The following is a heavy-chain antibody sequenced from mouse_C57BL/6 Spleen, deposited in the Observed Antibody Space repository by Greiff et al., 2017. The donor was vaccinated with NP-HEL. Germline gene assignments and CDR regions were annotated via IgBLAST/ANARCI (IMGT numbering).Heavy chain of an antibody. CDR1: GYTFTSYW. D-gene: IGHD6-1*01. CDR3: ARGAVGGD. J-gene: IGHJ2*01. V-gene: IGHV1-61*01. CDR2: IYPSDSET. Sequence: QVQLKQPGAELVRPGSSVKLSCKASGYTFTSYWMDWVKQRPGQGLEWIGNIYPSDSETHYNQKFKDKATLTVDKSSSTAYMQLSSLTSEDSAVYYCARGAVGGDWGQGTTLTVSS.